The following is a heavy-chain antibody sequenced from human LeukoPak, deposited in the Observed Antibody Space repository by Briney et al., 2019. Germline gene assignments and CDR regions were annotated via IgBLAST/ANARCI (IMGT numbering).Heavy chain of an antibody. J-gene: IGHJ3*02. CDR2: ISYSGGT. CDR3: ASTSKYIGSGRDDSFDI. D-gene: IGHD3-10*01. CDR1: GGSISTGGYY. V-gene: IGHV4-30-4*01. Sequence: SETLSLTCTVSGGSISTGGYYWSWIRQPPGKGLEWIGYISYSGGTYHNPSLESRVSISLETSKSQFSLKMSSVTAADTAVYYCASTSKYIGSGRDDSFDIWGQGTMVTVSS.